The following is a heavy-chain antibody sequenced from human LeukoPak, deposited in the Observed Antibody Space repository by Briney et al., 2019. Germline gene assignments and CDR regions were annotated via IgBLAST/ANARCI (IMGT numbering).Heavy chain of an antibody. CDR1: GLTFSRDW. Sequence: GGSLRLSCEGFGLTFSRDWMSWVRQAPGKGLEWVANIKQDGGETYYGDSVKGRFTISRDNSKNTLYLQMNSLRAEDTAVYYCAEDSLYDYVWGSYRDPEGFDYWGQGTLVTVSS. D-gene: IGHD3-16*02. J-gene: IGHJ4*02. V-gene: IGHV3-7*01. CDR2: IKQDGGET. CDR3: AEDSLYDYVWGSYRDPEGFDY.